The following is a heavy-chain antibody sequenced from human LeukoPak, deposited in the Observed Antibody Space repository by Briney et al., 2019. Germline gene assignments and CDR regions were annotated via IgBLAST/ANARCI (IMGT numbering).Heavy chain of an antibody. CDR3: ARETNYYFDY. D-gene: IGHD2-8*01. J-gene: IGHJ4*02. CDR2: INHSGST. V-gene: IGHV4-34*01. Sequence: SETLSLTCTVSGGSISSYYWSWIRQPPGKGLEWIGEINHSGSTNHNPSLKRRVTISVDTSKNQISLKLSSVTAADTAVYYCARETNYYFDYWGQGNLVTVSS. CDR1: GGSISSYY.